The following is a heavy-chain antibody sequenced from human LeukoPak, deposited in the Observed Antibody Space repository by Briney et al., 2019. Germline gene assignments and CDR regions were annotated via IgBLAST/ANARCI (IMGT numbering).Heavy chain of an antibody. J-gene: IGHJ2*01. CDR3: ATSGYYGSGSYLYWYFDL. CDR2: FHPEDGET. D-gene: IGHD3-10*01. Sequence: ASVKFSCKVSGYTLTELSMHWVRQAPGKVLEWMGGFHPEDGETIYAPKFQGRVTMTEDTSTDTAYMELSSLRSEDTAVYYCATSGYYGSGSYLYWYFDLWGRGTLVTVSS. CDR1: GYTLTELS. V-gene: IGHV1-24*01.